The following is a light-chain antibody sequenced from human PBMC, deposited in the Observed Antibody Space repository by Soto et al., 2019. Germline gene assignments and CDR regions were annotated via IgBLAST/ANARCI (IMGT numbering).Light chain of an antibody. CDR1: QSVNSDY. V-gene: IGKV3-20*01. CDR2: IAS. CDR3: QQYGTSPWT. Sequence: EIVLTQSPGTLSLFPGERATLSCRATQSVNSDYLAWYQQKPGQAPRLLIYIASRRATGIPDRFSGSGSGTDFTLTISRVEYEDFAVYYCQQYGTSPWTFGQGTKVEIK. J-gene: IGKJ1*01.